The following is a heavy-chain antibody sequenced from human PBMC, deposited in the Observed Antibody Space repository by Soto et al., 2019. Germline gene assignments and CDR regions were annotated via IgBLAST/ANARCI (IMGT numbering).Heavy chain of an antibody. CDR1: GGSISSSSYY. CDR3: ARQGEYDFWSGYWAGYYYGMDV. Sequence: SETLSLTCTVSGGSISSSSYYWGWIRQPPGKGLEWIGSIYYSGSTYYNPSLKSRVTISVDTSKNQFSLKLSSVTAADTAVYYCARQGEYDFWSGYWAGYYYGMDVWGQGTTVT. D-gene: IGHD3-3*01. J-gene: IGHJ6*02. V-gene: IGHV4-39*01. CDR2: IYYSGST.